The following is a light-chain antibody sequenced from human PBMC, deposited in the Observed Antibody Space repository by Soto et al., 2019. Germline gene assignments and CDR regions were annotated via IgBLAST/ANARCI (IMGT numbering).Light chain of an antibody. CDR3: CSHAGSDTSYV. V-gene: IGLV2-11*01. CDR2: DVS. Sequence: QSVLTQPRSVSGSPGQSVTISCTGTSSDVGGYNYVSWYQQHPDKAPKLMIYDVSKRPSGVPDRFSGSKSGNTASLTISGLQAEDEADHYCCSHAGSDTSYVFGTGTKLTVL. CDR1: SSDVGGYNY. J-gene: IGLJ1*01.